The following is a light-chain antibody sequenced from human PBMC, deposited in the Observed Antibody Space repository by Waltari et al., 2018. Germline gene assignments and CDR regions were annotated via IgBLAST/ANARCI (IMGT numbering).Light chain of an antibody. J-gene: IGKJ3*01. CDR1: HCISNY. Sequence: DIKMTQSPSSLSASVGDSVTINCRASHCISNYLGWYQHKPGKAPKRLIYAASSLEGGVPSRFSGSGSGTEFTLTINSLQPEDFASYYCLQYNSKPFTFGPGTKLDIK. V-gene: IGKV1-17*01. CDR2: AAS. CDR3: LQYNSKPFT.